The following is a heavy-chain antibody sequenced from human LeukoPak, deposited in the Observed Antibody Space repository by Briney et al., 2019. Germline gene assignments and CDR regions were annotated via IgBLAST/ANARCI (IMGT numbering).Heavy chain of an antibody. V-gene: IGHV3-30*04. J-gene: IGHJ4*02. CDR1: GFTFSSYA. CDR3: ARDSCSGGSCYYYFDY. D-gene: IGHD2-15*01. CDR2: ISYDGSNK. Sequence: QPGRSLRLSCAASGFTFSSYAMHWVRQAPGKGLEWVAVISYDGSNKYYADSVKGRFTISRDNSKNTLYLQMNSLRAEDTAVYYCARDSCSGGSCYYYFDYWGQGTLVTVSS.